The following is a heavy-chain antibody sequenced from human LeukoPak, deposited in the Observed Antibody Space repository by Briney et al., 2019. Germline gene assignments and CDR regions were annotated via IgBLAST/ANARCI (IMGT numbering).Heavy chain of an antibody. CDR3: ARGYVVMTEDWFYP. CDR1: GYTFTSYD. Sequence: ASVKFFCKASGYTFTSYDINGVRQATGQGPEWMGWKNPNSGNTGYAQKFQGRVTMTRNTSMSTAYMELSSLRSEDTAVYYCARGYVVMTEDWFYPWGEGTLVTVSS. V-gene: IGHV1-8*01. CDR2: KNPNSGNT. D-gene: IGHD2-21*02. J-gene: IGHJ5*02.